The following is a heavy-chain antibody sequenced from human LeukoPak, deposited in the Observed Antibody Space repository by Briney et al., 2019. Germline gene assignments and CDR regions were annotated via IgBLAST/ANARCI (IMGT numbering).Heavy chain of an antibody. D-gene: IGHD5-24*01. CDR2: ISSSGSSI. CDR1: GFTFSSYE. Sequence: GGSLRLSCAASGFTFSSYEMNWVRQAPGKGLEWLLLISSSGSSIHYADSVKGRFTISRDNAKNSLYLQMNSLRAEDTAVYYCARTRDGPFDYWGQGTLVTVSS. J-gene: IGHJ4*02. CDR3: ARTRDGPFDY. V-gene: IGHV3-48*03.